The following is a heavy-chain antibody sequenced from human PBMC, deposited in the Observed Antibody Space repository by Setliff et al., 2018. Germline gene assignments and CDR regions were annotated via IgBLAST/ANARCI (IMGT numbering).Heavy chain of an antibody. J-gene: IGHJ2*01. D-gene: IGHD1-26*01. CDR1: GGSFSGYY. V-gene: IGHV4-34*01. Sequence: PSETLSLTCAVYGGSFSGYYWGWIRQPPGKGLEWIGNIYHSGSTYYNPSLKSRVTISVDTSKNQFSLKLSSVTAADTAVYYCAREGGGSYLNWYFDLWGRGTLVTVSS. CDR2: IYHSGST. CDR3: AREGGGSYLNWYFDL.